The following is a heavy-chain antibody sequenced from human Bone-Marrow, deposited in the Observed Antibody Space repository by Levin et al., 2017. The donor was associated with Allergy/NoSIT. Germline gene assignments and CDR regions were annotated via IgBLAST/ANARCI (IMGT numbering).Heavy chain of an antibody. Sequence: GESLKISCKGSGYSFTSYWIGWVRQMPGKGLEWMGIIYPGDSDTRYSPSFQGQVTISADKSISTAYLQWSSLKASDTAMYYCARGGVGYCSSTSCSNAFDIWGQGTMVTVSS. CDR1: GYSFTSYW. D-gene: IGHD2-2*01. CDR3: ARGGVGYCSSTSCSNAFDI. J-gene: IGHJ3*02. V-gene: IGHV5-51*01. CDR2: IYPGDSDT.